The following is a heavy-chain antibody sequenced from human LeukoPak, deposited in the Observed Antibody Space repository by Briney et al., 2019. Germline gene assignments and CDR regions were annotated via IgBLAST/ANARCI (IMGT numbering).Heavy chain of an antibody. J-gene: IGHJ4*02. CDR1: GGSISSYY. Sequence: PSETLSLTCTVSGGSISSYYWSWIRQPPGKGLEWIGYIYYSGSTNYNPSLKSRVTISVDTSKNQFSLKLSSVTAADTAVYYCARATIAAAKNFDYWGQGTLVTVSS. CDR3: ARATIAAAKNFDY. V-gene: IGHV4-59*01. CDR2: IYYSGST. D-gene: IGHD6-13*01.